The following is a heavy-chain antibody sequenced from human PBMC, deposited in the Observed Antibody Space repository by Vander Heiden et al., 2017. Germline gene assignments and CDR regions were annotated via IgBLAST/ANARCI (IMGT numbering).Heavy chain of an antibody. CDR1: GNTVSNYD. V-gene: IGHV1-8*01. CDR2: MNPYNGHT. J-gene: IGHJ4*02. CDR3: TRGPMCGSGYCYSFSSWYYFAF. D-gene: IGHD2-15*01. Sequence: QVQLVQSGAEVKKPGAAVKVSCKDSGNTVSNYDTSLLGQAPGKGLEWRGWMNPYNGHTGYAQKFQGRVTMTRNTSIGTAYMELTSLTSEDTAVYYCTRGPMCGSGYCYSFSSWYYFAFWGQGTLVTVSS.